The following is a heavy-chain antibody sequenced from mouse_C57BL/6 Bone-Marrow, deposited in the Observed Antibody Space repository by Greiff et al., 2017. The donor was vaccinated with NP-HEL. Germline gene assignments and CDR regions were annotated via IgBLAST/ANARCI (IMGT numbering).Heavy chain of an antibody. Sequence: EVQLQQSGGDLVKPGGSLKLSCAASGFTFSSYGMSWVRQTPDKRLEWVATISSGGRYTYYPDSGKGRFTISRDNAKNTLYLQMSSLKSEDTAMYYCARIFYGSSYVDYWGQGTTLTVSS. D-gene: IGHD1-1*01. J-gene: IGHJ2*01. V-gene: IGHV5-6*01. CDR2: ISSGGRYT. CDR1: GFTFSSYG. CDR3: ARIFYGSSYVDY.